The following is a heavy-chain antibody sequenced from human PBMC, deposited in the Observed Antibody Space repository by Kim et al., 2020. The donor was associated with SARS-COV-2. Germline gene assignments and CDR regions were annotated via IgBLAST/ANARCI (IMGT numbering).Heavy chain of an antibody. V-gene: IGHV1-2*06. CDR2: INPNSGGT. CDR1: GYTFTGYY. CDR3: TRVGDWSQKNYDDFDL. D-gene: IGHD3-3*01. J-gene: IGHJ1*01. Sequence: ASVKVSCKASGYTFTGYYIHWVRLAPGQGLEWMARINPNSGGTDYAQKFQGRVTVTRDTSISTAYMELTRLRSDDTAVYYCTRVGDWSQKNYDDFDLWGQGTLVTVSS.